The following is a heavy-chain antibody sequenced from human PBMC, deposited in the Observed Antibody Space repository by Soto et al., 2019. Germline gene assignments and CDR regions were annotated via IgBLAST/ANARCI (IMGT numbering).Heavy chain of an antibody. V-gene: IGHV1-18*04. J-gene: IGHJ1*01. Sequence: ASVKVSCKASGYTFTSYYMHWVRQAPGQGLEWMGWISAYNGNTNYAQKLQGRVTMTTDTSTSTAYMELRSLRSDDTAVYYCARIAARPYFQHWGQGTLVTVSS. CDR3: ARIAARPYFQH. CDR1: GYTFTSYY. D-gene: IGHD6-6*01. CDR2: ISAYNGNT.